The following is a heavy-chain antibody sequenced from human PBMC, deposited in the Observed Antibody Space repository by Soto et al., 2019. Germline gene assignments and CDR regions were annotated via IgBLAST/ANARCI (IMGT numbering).Heavy chain of an antibody. V-gene: IGHV3-15*07. D-gene: IGHD1-26*01. CDR2: IKSKTDGGTT. Sequence: GGSMRLSCAASSLTFNNAWMNWVRQAPGKGLEWVGRIKSKTDGGTTDYAAPVKGRFTISRDDSKNTLYLQMNSLKTEDTAVYYCTTDGWSYSGAFDIWGQGTMVTVSS. CDR3: TTDGWSYSGAFDI. CDR1: SLTFNNAW. J-gene: IGHJ3*02.